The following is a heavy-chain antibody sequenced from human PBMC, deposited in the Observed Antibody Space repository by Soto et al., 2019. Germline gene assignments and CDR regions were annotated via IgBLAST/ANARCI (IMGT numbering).Heavy chain of an antibody. CDR3: AHTRAYCVGDCPDAFNI. CDR2: IYWNDDK. Sequence: QITLKESGPTLVKPTQTLTLTCTFSGFSLSTSGVGVGWIRQPPGKALEWLALIYWNDDKRYSPSLKSRLTITKDTSKNQVVLTMTSMDPVDTSTYYCAHTRAYCVGDCPDAFNIWGQGTMVTVSS. D-gene: IGHD2-21*02. J-gene: IGHJ3*02. CDR1: GFSLSTSGVG. V-gene: IGHV2-5*01.